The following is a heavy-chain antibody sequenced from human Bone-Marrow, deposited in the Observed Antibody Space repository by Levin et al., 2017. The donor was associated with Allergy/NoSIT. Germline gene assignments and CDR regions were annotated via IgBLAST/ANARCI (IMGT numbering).Heavy chain of an antibody. Sequence: GGSLRLSCAASGFAFSSYAMKWVRQAPGKGLEWVSVISGGGGTTYYANSVKGRFTISRDNSKNTLYLQMNSLRAEDTALYYCAKGVLTGTTRVSSDYWGQGSLVTVSS. CDR2: ISGGGGTT. CDR1: GFAFSSYA. J-gene: IGHJ4*02. D-gene: IGHD1-7*01. V-gene: IGHV3-23*01. CDR3: AKGVLTGTTRVSSDY.